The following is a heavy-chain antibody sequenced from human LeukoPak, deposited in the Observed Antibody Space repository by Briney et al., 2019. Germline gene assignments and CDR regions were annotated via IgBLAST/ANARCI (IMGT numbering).Heavy chain of an antibody. Sequence: PGGSLRLSCVASGFTFSTYAMGWVRQVPGKGLEWVSSVSESGGSTYYADSVKGRFTISRDNSKDTLSLQMNRLRPEDAAVYYCAKAPVTTCRGAFCYPFDYWGLGTLVTVSS. CDR3: AKAPVTTCRGAFCYPFDY. CDR2: VSESGGST. D-gene: IGHD2-15*01. V-gene: IGHV3-23*01. CDR1: GFTFSTYA. J-gene: IGHJ4*02.